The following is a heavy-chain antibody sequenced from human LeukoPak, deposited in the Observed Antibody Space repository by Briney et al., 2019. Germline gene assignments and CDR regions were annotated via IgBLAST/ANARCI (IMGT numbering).Heavy chain of an antibody. J-gene: IGHJ3*02. CDR3: ARDRSSYYDFWSGTQADAFDI. D-gene: IGHD3-3*01. CDR1: GGSISSYY. CDR2: IYYSGST. V-gene: IGHV4-59*01. Sequence: SETLSLTCTVPGGSISSYYWSWIRQPPGKGLEWIGYIYYSGSTNYNPSLKSRVTISVDTSKNQFSLKLSSVTAADTAVYYCARDRSSYYDFWSGTQADAFDIWGQGTMVTVSS.